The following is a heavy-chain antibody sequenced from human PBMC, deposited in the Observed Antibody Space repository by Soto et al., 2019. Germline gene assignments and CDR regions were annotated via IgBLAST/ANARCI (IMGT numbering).Heavy chain of an antibody. CDR1: GFTFSSYG. D-gene: IGHD2-21*02. Sequence: QVQLVESGGGVVQPGRSLRLSCAASGFTFSSYGMHWVRQAPGKGLEWVAVIWYDGSNKYYADSVKGRFTISRDNSKNXLXLXKDSLRAEDTAVYYCARVENCGGDCYSPYYYFGMDVWGQGTTVTVSS. CDR3: ARVENCGGDCYSPYYYFGMDV. J-gene: IGHJ6*02. V-gene: IGHV3-33*01. CDR2: IWYDGSNK.